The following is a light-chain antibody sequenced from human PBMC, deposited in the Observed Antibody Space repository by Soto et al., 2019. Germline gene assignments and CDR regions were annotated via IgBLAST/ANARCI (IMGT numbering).Light chain of an antibody. CDR1: HDITSY. CDR3: QKCDYLPI. J-gene: IGKJ3*01. V-gene: IGKV1-33*01. CDR2: DAS. Sequence: DIQMTQSPSSLSASVGDRVTITCQASHDITSYLNWYQHKPGKAPKLLIYDASILEAGVPSRYSGSGSGKDCTGSISSLQPEDVATYYCQKCDYLPIFGPGTTVDLK.